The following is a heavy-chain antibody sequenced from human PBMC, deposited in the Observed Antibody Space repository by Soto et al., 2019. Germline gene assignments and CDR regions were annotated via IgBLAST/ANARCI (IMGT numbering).Heavy chain of an antibody. J-gene: IGHJ6*02. CDR3: AKGSSSVYYYYGMDV. D-gene: IGHD6-6*01. CDR1: GFTFSNYG. Sequence: VGSLRLSCAASGFTFSNYGMHWVRQAPGKGLEWVTVMSFDGSHKYYADSVKGRFTISRDNSENTLYLQMNSLRPEDTAVYYCAKGSSSVYYYYGMDVWGQGTTVTVSS. V-gene: IGHV3-30*18. CDR2: MSFDGSHK.